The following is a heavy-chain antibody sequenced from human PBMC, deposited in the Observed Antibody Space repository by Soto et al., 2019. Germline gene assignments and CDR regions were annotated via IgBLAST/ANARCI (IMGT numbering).Heavy chain of an antibody. V-gene: IGHV1-3*01. D-gene: IGHD6-19*01. J-gene: IGHJ4*02. CDR1: GYTFTSYA. Sequence: QVQLVQSGAEVKKPGASVKVSCKASGYTFTSYAMHWVRQAPGQRLEWMGWINAGNGNTKYSQKFQGRVTITRDTSASTAYMELSSLRSEDTAVYYCARDQHPGGWLGLNYWGQGTLVTVSS. CDR2: INAGNGNT. CDR3: ARDQHPGGWLGLNY.